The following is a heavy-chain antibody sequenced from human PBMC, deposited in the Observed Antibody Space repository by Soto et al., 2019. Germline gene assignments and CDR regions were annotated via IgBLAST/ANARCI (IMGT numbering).Heavy chain of an antibody. D-gene: IGHD7-27*01. CDR1: GYKFTTYG. CDR3: ARGLGTNGLGV. CDR2: ITTYNGKT. V-gene: IGHV1-18*04. Sequence: QVQLLQSGAEVKKPGASLKVSCKASGYKFTTYGITWLRQAPGQGLAWLGGITTYNGKTDYAQNLQDRVTTTTETSTSTAYLEVRSLTSDDTAVYFCARGLGTNGLGVWGQGSTVTVSS. J-gene: IGHJ6*02.